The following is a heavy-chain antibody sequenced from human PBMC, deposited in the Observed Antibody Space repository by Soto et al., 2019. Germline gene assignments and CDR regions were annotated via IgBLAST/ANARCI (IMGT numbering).Heavy chain of an antibody. D-gene: IGHD1-26*01. CDR2: ISWNSGSI. Sequence: GGSLRLSCAASGFTFDDYAMHWVRQAPGKGLEWVSGISWNSGSIGYADSVKGRFTISRDNAKNSLYLQMNSLRAEDTALYYCAKAGEWELLSPFDYWGQGTLVTVSS. CDR3: AKAGEWELLSPFDY. CDR1: GFTFDDYA. J-gene: IGHJ4*02. V-gene: IGHV3-9*01.